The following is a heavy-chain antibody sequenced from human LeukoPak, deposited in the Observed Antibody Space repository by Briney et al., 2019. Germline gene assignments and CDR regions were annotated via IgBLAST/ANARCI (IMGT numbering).Heavy chain of an antibody. J-gene: IGHJ4*02. D-gene: IGHD2/OR15-2a*01. Sequence: SETLSLTCSVSGGSISSGNFYWGWVRQPPGKGLEWIVSMHHSGRTFYNPSLASRVAIPLDTSNNQFSLNLNSVTAADTAVYYCARVSPEYDFDYWGQGTLVTVSS. CDR2: MHHSGRT. CDR1: GGSISSGNFY. CDR3: ARVSPEYDFDY. V-gene: IGHV4-39*07.